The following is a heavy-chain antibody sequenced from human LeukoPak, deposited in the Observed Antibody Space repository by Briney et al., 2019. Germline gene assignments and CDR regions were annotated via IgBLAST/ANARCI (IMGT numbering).Heavy chain of an antibody. CDR2: ISSSSSYI. Sequence: GGSLRLSCAASGFTFSSYSMNWVRQAPGKGLEWVSSISSSSSYIYYADSVKGRFTISRDNAKHSLYLQMNSLRAEDTAVYYCASASYGSGTYAFDIWGQGTMVTVSS. D-gene: IGHD3-10*01. J-gene: IGHJ3*02. CDR3: ASASYGSGTYAFDI. CDR1: GFTFSSYS. V-gene: IGHV3-21*01.